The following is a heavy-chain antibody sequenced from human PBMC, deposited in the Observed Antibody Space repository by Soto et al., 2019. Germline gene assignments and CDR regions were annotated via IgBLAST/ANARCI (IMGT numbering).Heavy chain of an antibody. CDR1: GFTFCSFG. V-gene: IGHV3-30*18. CDR2: ILNIGSNE. Sequence: GWSQTLFTPASGFTFCSFGMHRVRQVPGKGLEWVAFILNIGSNEYYADSVKDRFTISRDNSKNTLHLQMTSLIHGETAVYYCAKDYGSWTYLFDYCGQRSVVTV. D-gene: IGHD3-10*01. CDR3: AKDYGSWTYLFDY. J-gene: IGHJ4*02.